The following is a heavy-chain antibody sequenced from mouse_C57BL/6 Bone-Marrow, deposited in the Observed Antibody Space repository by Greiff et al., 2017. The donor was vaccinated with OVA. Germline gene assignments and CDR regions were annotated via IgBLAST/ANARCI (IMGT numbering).Heavy chain of an antibody. CDR3: TRLRRLFAY. D-gene: IGHD2-12*01. V-gene: IGHV5-9-1*02. J-gene: IGHJ3*01. CDR1: GFTFSSYA. Sequence: EVKVVESGEGLVKPGGSLKLSCAASGFTFSSYAMSWVRQTPEKRLEWVAYISSGGDYIYYADTVKGRFTISRDNARNTLYLQMSSLKSEDTAMYYCTRLRRLFAYWGQGTLVTVSA. CDR2: ISSGGDYI.